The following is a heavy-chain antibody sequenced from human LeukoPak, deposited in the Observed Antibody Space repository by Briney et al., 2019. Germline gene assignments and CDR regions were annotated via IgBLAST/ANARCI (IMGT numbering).Heavy chain of an antibody. CDR3: ARVPITRTASDD. V-gene: IGHV4-39*01. CDR2: IYYSGST. D-gene: IGHD3-10*01. Sequence: SETLSLTCTVSGGSISSSSYYWGWIRQPPGKGLEWIGSIYYSGSTYYSPSLKSRVTISVDTSKNQFSLKLSSVTAADTAVYYCARVPITRTASDDWGQGTLVTVSS. CDR1: GGSISSSSYY. J-gene: IGHJ4*02.